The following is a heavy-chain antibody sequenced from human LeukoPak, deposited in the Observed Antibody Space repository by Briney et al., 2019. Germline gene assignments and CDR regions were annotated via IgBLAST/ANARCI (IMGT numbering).Heavy chain of an antibody. D-gene: IGHD6-19*01. V-gene: IGHV3-23*01. CDR3: GKGRVSE. CDR1: GFTFNTQD. Sequence: TGGSLRLSCAASGFTFNTQDMRWVRQAPGKGLEWVSSITIAGGTFYADSVRGRFTISRDNSKNTLDLQMNSLRVEDTAVYYCGKGRVSEWGQGTLVTVSS. J-gene: IGHJ4*02. CDR2: ITIAGGT.